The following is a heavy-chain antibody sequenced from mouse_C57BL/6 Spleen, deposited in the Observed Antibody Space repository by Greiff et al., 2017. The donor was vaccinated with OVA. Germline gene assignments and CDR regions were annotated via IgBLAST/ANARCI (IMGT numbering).Heavy chain of an antibody. V-gene: IGHV1-15*01. CDR3: TRYSSGSSWFAY. D-gene: IGHD3-2*02. CDR1: GYTFTDYE. Sequence: QVQLKQSGAELVRPGASVTLSCKASGYTFTDYEMHWVKQTPVHGLEWIGAIDPETGGTAYNQKFKGKAILTADKSSSTAYMELRSLTSEDSAVYYCTRYSSGSSWFAYWGQGTLVTVSA. CDR2: IDPETGGT. J-gene: IGHJ3*01.